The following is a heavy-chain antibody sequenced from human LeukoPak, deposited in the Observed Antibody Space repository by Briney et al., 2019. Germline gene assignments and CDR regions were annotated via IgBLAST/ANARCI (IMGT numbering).Heavy chain of an antibody. D-gene: IGHD1-1*01. CDR3: GKGLAYTYPYSGNMDV. J-gene: IGHJ6*03. V-gene: IGHV3-30*02. CDR2: IRYDGTDK. Sequence: GGSQRLSCAASGFTFSNHGMHWVRQAPGKGLEWVAFIRYDGTDKYYADSVKGRFTISRDNSENTVSLQLNSLRVEDTAVYYCGKGLAYTYPYSGNMDVWGKGTTVTISS. CDR1: GFTFSNHG.